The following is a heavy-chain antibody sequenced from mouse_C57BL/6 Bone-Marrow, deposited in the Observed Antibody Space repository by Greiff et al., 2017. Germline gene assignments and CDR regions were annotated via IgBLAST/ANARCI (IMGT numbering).Heavy chain of an antibody. CDR2: IYPGSGST. CDR3: ARWDYSNYDWFAY. Sequence: QVHVKQPGAELVKPGAPVKMSCKASGYTFTSYWITWVKQRPGQGLEWIGDIYPGSGSTNYNEKFKSKATLTVDTSSSTAYMQLSSLTSEDSAVYYCARWDYSNYDWFAYWGQGTLVTVSA. D-gene: IGHD2-5*01. J-gene: IGHJ3*01. CDR1: GYTFTSYW. V-gene: IGHV1-55*01.